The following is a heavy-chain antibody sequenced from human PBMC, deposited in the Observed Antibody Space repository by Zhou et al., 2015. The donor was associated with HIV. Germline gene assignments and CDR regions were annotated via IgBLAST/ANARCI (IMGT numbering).Heavy chain of an antibody. V-gene: IGHV1-8*01. CDR3: ARDPISAITFGGAPVPYYFDY. Sequence: QVQLVQSGAEVKKPGASVRVSCKASGYTFASYDINWVRQATGQGLEWMGWMNPNSGNTGYAQKFQGRVTMTRNTSISTAYMELSSLRSEDTAVYYCARDPISAITFGGAPVPYYFDYWGQGTLVTVSS. CDR1: GYTFASYD. D-gene: IGHD3-16*01. J-gene: IGHJ4*02. CDR2: MNPNSGNT.